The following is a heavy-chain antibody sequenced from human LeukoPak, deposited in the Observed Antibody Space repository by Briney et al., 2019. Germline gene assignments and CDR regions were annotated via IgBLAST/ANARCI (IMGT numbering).Heavy chain of an antibody. V-gene: IGHV3-30*04. CDR1: GFTFSSYT. Sequence: PGRSLRLSCAASGFTFSSYTMHWVRQAPGKGLEWVAVISYDGSNKHYADSVKGRFTISRDNSKNTLYLQMNSLRAEDTAVYYCARDTDFDYWGHGTLVTVSS. CDR3: ARDTDFDY. J-gene: IGHJ4*01. CDR2: ISYDGSNK.